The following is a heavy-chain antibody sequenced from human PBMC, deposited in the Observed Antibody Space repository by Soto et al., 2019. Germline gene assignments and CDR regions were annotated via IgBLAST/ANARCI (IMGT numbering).Heavy chain of an antibody. D-gene: IGHD1-26*01. CDR3: ATHREGGTYYFDY. CDR1: TFTFTSSA. Sequence: QMQLVQSGPEVKKPGTSVKVSCKASTFTFTSSAVQWVRQARGQRLEWIGWIVVGSGNTKYAQNFQERVTITRDMSSGTAYVELSSLRSEDTAVYYCATHREGGTYYFDYWGQGTLLTVSS. J-gene: IGHJ4*02. V-gene: IGHV1-58*01. CDR2: IVVGSGNT.